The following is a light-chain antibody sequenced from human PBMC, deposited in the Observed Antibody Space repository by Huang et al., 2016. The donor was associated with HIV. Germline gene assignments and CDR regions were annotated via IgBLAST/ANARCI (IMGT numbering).Light chain of an antibody. V-gene: IGKV3-15*01. CDR3: QQYNNWPPWT. CDR1: QRITNN. J-gene: IGKJ1*01. CDR2: GAS. Sequence: EIVMTQSPATLSVSPGERATLSCRASQRITNNLAWYQQKPGQPPRLLIHGASTRATGIPEFTLSISSLQSEDFAVYYCQQYNNWPPWTFGQGTKVEF.